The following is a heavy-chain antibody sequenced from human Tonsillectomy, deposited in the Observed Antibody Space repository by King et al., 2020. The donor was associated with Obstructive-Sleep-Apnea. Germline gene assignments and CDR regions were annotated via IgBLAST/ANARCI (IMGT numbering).Heavy chain of an antibody. CDR2: ISYTGST. J-gene: IGHJ6*02. D-gene: IGHD3-10*01. CDR3: ARVGRPYFYYYGMDV. V-gene: IGHV4-59*01. Sequence: VQLQESGPGLVKPSETLSLTCTVSGGSISGYYWSWIRQPPGKGLEWIGYISYTGSTNYNPSLKSRVTISVDKSQNQFSLKLSSVTAADTAGYYCARVGRPYFYYYGMDVWGQGTTVTVSS. CDR1: GGSISGYY.